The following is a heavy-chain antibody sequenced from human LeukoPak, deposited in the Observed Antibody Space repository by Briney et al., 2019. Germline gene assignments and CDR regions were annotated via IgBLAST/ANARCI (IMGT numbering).Heavy chain of an antibody. CDR1: GFTFSSYA. J-gene: IGHJ6*02. D-gene: IGHD6-13*01. CDR2: ISGSGGST. CDR3: ASSSWPGDNYYYGMDV. V-gene: IGHV3-23*01. Sequence: GGSLRLSCAASGFTFSSYAMSWVRQAPGKGLEWVSAISGSGGSTYYADSVKGRFTISRDNSKNTLYLQMNSLRAEDTAVYYCASSSWPGDNYYYGMDVWGQGTTVTVSS.